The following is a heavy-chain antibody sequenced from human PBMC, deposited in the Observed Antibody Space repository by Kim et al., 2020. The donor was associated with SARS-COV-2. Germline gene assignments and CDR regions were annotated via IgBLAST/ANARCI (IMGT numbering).Heavy chain of an antibody. CDR3: ARDALCTGGVCSAPREEVLLMIY. D-gene: IGHD2-8*02. J-gene: IGHJ4*02. CDR2: INPNSGGT. V-gene: IGHV1-2*06. Sequence: ASVKVSCKASGYTFTGYYMHWVRQAPGQGLEWMGRINPNSGGTNYAQKFQGRVTMTRDTSISTAYMELSRLRSDDTAVYYCARDALCTGGVCSAPREEVLLMIYWGQGTLVTVSS. CDR1: GYTFTGYY.